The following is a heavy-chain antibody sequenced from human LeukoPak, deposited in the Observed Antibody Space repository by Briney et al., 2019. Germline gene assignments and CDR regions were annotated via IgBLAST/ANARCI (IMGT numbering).Heavy chain of an antibody. D-gene: IGHD3/OR15-3a*01. J-gene: IGHJ4*02. Sequence: GGSLRLSCAASGFTFSSYGMHWVRQAPGKGLEWVANINGDGSETHYLDSVKGRFTVSRDNAKSSLYLQMITLRADDTALYYCARDGLPAGADFWGQGTLVTVTS. CDR1: GFTFSSYG. CDR3: ARDGLPAGADF. V-gene: IGHV3-7*01. CDR2: INGDGSET.